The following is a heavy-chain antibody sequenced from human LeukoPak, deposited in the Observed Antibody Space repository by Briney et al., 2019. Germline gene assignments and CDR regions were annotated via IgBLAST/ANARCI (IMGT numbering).Heavy chain of an antibody. J-gene: IGHJ4*02. Sequence: GGSLRLSCAASGFTVRRKYMTWVRQAPGKGLEWVSVIYSGDNTNYADSLKGRFTISRDNSKNTLYLQMNSLRAEDTAVYYCARRSGIAVAGAFDYWGQGTLVTVSS. CDR1: GFTVRRKY. D-gene: IGHD6-19*01. V-gene: IGHV3-53*01. CDR2: IYSGDNT. CDR3: ARRSGIAVAGAFDY.